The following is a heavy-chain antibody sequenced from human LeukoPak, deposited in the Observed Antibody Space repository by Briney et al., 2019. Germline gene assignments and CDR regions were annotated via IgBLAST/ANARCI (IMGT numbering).Heavy chain of an antibody. J-gene: IGHJ6*04. Sequence: GGSLRLSCAASGFTFSSYDMHWVRHATGKGLEWVSAIGTAGDPYYPGSVKGRFTISRENAKNSLYLQMNSLRAGDTAVYYCARGPPGYYGIDVWGKGTTVTVSS. CDR1: GFTFSSYD. V-gene: IGHV3-13*05. CDR3: ARGPPGYYGIDV. CDR2: IGTAGDP.